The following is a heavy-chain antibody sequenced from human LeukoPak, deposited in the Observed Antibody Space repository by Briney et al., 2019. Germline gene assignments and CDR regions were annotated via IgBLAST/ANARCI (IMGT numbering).Heavy chain of an antibody. CDR1: GFTFSSYG. J-gene: IGHJ4*02. V-gene: IGHV3-23*01. CDR2: ISGSGGST. Sequence: GGTLRLSCAASGFTFSSYGMSWVRQAPGKGLEWVSAISGSGGSTYYADSVKGRFTISRDNSKNTLYLQVNSLRAEDTAVYYCAKGRWFGELLSGGFDYWGQGTLVTVSS. CDR3: AKGRWFGELLSGGFDY. D-gene: IGHD3-10*01.